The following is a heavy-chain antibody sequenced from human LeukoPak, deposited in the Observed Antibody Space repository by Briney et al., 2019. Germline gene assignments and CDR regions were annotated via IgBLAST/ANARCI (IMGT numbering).Heavy chain of an antibody. Sequence: SETLSLTCTVSGGSISSYYWSWIRQPPGKGLEWIGYIYYSGSTNYNPSLKSRVTISVDTSKNQFSLKLSSVTAADTAVYYCAWVYGDYKAFDIWGQGTMVTVSS. V-gene: IGHV4-59*01. CDR3: AWVYGDYKAFDI. CDR1: GGSISSYY. J-gene: IGHJ3*02. D-gene: IGHD4-17*01. CDR2: IYYSGST.